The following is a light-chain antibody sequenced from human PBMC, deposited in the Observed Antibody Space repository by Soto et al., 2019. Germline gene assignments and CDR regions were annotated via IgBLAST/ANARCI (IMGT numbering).Light chain of an antibody. CDR3: QKNGSTPHT. J-gene: IGKJ2*01. Sequence: EIVLTQSPGTLSLSPGERATLSCRASQSVSSSYLAWYQHKPGQAPRLLIYGASSRATGIPDRFSGSGSGTDFTLTSSLLEPEDLVDYYWQKNGSTPHTFGQGTNL. V-gene: IGKV3-20*01. CDR1: QSVSSSY. CDR2: GAS.